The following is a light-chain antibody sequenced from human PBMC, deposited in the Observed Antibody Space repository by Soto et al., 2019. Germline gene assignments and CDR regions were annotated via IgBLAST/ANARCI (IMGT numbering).Light chain of an antibody. CDR3: QSYDSSLSAPYV. J-gene: IGLJ1*01. V-gene: IGLV1-40*01. CDR1: SSNIGAHSN. Sequence: QSALTQPPSVSGAPGQRVTISCTGSSSNIGAHSNVYWYQHLPGTAPKLLIYDNNNRPSGVPDRFSGSKSGTSASLAITGLQAEDEADYYCQSYDSSLSAPYVFGTGTKVTVL. CDR2: DNN.